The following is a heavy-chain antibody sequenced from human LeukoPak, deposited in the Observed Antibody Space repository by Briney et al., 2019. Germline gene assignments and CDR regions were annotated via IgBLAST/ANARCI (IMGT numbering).Heavy chain of an antibody. D-gene: IGHD3-22*01. Sequence: PSETLSLTCTVSGGSISSGGYYWSWIRQPPGKGLEWIGYIYHSGSTYYNPSLKSRVTISVDRSKNQFSLKLSSVTAADTAVYYCARGLNYYDTQSWFDPWGQGTLVTVSS. CDR2: IYHSGST. J-gene: IGHJ5*02. V-gene: IGHV4-30-2*01. CDR1: GGSISSGGYY. CDR3: ARGLNYYDTQSWFDP.